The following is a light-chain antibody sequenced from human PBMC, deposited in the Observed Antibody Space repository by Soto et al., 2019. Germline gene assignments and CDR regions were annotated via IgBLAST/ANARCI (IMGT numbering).Light chain of an antibody. CDR2: GNS. CDR1: SSNIGAGYD. V-gene: IGLV1-40*01. J-gene: IGLJ2*01. Sequence: QSVLTQPPSVSGGPGQRVTISCTGRSSNIGAGYDVHWYQQLPGTAPKLLIYGNSNRPSGVPDRFSGSKSGTSASLAITGLQAEDEADYYCQSYDSSLSGSHVVFGGGTKLTVL. CDR3: QSYDSSLSGSHVV.